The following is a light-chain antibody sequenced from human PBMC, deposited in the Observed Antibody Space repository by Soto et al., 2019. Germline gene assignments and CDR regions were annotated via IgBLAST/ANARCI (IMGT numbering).Light chain of an antibody. CDR3: QQYNNWPPIT. Sequence: EIVMTQSPATLSVSPGERATLSCMASQSVSSNLAWYQQKPGQAPRLLIYGASTRATGIPARFSGSGSGAEFTLAISRLPSEDFAVDYCQQYNNWPPITCGQGTRLEIK. J-gene: IGKJ5*01. V-gene: IGKV3-15*01. CDR1: QSVSSN. CDR2: GAS.